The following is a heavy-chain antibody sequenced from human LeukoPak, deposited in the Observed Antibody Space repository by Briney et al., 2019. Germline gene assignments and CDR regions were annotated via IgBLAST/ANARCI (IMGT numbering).Heavy chain of an antibody. CDR1: GGSISSYY. V-gene: IGHV4-59*01. CDR3: ARVRRLVTAMTPYFDR. CDR2: IYYSGST. Sequence: PSETLSLTCTVSGGSISSYYWSWIRQTPGKGLEWIGYIYYSGSTNYNPSLKSRVTISVDTSKNQFSLRLSSVTAADTAVYYCARVRRLVTAMTPYFDRWGQGTQVTVSS. D-gene: IGHD4-23*01. J-gene: IGHJ4*02.